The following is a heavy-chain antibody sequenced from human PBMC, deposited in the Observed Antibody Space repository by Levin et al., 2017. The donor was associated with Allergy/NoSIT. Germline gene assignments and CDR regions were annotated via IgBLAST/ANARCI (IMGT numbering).Heavy chain of an antibody. CDR3: ARDVDSGINFGGVDY. V-gene: IGHV3-30-3*01. CDR1: GFTFSSYA. J-gene: IGHJ4*02. CDR2: ISYDGSNK. D-gene: IGHD1-26*01. Sequence: GGSLRLSCAASGFTFSSYAMHWVSQAPGKGLEWVAVISYDGSNKYYADSVKGRFTISRDNSKNTLYLQMNSLRAEDTAVYYCARDVDSGINFGGVDYWGQGTLVTVSS.